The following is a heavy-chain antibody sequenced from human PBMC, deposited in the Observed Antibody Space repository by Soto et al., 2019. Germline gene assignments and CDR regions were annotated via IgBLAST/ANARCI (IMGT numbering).Heavy chain of an antibody. CDR2: IMSRVFGGTA. D-gene: IGHD2-21*02. Sequence: FLRLSCIDPDFTFGDFSMSWLRLARGKGLVCLSFIMSRVFGGTAEYAAYMKGRFTISRDDSKSIVYLEVNNLKTEDTAVYYCTSANCGGDCFPFPSFDYWGQGTRVTDS. J-gene: IGHJ4*02. CDR3: TSANCGGDCFPFPSFDY. V-gene: IGHV3-49*03. CDR1: DFTFGDFS.